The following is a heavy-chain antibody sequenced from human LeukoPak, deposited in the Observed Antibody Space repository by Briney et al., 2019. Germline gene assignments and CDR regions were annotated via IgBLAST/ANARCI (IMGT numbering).Heavy chain of an antibody. CDR1: GYTFTSYY. D-gene: IGHD3-22*01. V-gene: IGHV1-46*01. Sequence: GASVKVSCKASGYTFTSYYMHWVRQAPGQGLEWMGIINPSGGSTSYAQKFQGRVTMTRDTSTSTVYMELSSLRSEDTAVYYCAGGGPTYYYDSSGYILLDYGAKGPLVTVSS. J-gene: IGHJ4*02. CDR3: AGGGPTYYYDSSGYILLDY. CDR2: INPSGGST.